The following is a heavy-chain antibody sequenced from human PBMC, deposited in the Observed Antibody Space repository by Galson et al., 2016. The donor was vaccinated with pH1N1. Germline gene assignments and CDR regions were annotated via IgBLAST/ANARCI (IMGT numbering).Heavy chain of an antibody. CDR2: IYQTETT. CDR1: GGPIRSSNW. V-gene: IGHV4-4*01. CDR3: ARLYCSGIVWYALDPSDAY. J-gene: IGHJ4*02. Sequence: AVSGGPIRSSNWWSGVRQPPGKGLEWIGEIYQTETTKHNPFLKSRVTRSLDKSKNPFSLQLTSVTAAETAGYFCARLYCSGIVWYALDPSDAYWGQGILVTVSS. D-gene: IGHD2-8*02.